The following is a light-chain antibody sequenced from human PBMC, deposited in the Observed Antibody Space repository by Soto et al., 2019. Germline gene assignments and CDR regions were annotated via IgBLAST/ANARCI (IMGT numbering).Light chain of an antibody. J-gene: IGKJ1*01. Sequence: IQMPQYPSTLSASVGDRVSINCRASQSISAWLAWYQQRPGKAPRLLIYKASTLEIGVPSRFSGSGSGTEFTLTISSLQPDDVAIYYCQQYNVYSWTFGQVSKVDIK. CDR1: QSISAW. CDR3: QQYNVYSWT. V-gene: IGKV1-5*03. CDR2: KAS.